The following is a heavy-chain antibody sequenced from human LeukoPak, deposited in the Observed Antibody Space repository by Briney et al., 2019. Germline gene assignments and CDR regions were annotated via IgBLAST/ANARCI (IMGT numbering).Heavy chain of an antibody. D-gene: IGHD5-12*01. J-gene: IGHJ4*02. Sequence: KPSETLSLTCTVSGGSLSSHYWSWIRQPPGKGLEWIAYLLDSVNTKDNPSLQSRLTLSADTSKNQFSLRLTSVTAADTAVYYCATLKRGSFYGFFDFWGQGIKVTVSS. CDR1: GGSLSSHY. V-gene: IGHV4-59*11. CDR2: LLDSVNT. CDR3: ATLKRGSFYGFFDF.